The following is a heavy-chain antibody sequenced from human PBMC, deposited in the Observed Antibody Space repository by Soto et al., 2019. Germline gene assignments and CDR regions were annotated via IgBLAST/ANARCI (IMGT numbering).Heavy chain of an antibody. Sequence: SETLSLTCVVSGGSISTSNWWSWVRQPPGKGLEWIGEIYHSGSTNYNPSLKSRVTISVDTSKNQFSLKLSSVTAADTAVYYCARARGPMLIMVRGVIFDYWGQGTLVTVSS. CDR3: ARARGPMLIMVRGVIFDY. D-gene: IGHD3-10*01. V-gene: IGHV4-4*02. J-gene: IGHJ4*02. CDR2: IYHSGST. CDR1: GGSISTSNW.